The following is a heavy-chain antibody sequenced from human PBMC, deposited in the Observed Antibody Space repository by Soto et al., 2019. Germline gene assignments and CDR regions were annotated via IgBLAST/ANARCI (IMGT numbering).Heavy chain of an antibody. V-gene: IGHV3-74*01. J-gene: IGHJ5*02. CDR2: INSDGSRT. D-gene: IGHD6-6*01. CDR3: ARYVISSSSLDWFDP. Sequence: PGGSLRLSCAASGFTFSSYWLHWVRQAPGKGLVWVSRINSDGSRTNYADSVKGRFTISRDNAKNTLFLQMNSLRAEDTAVYYCARYVISSSSLDWFDPWGQGTLVTVSS. CDR1: GFTFSSYW.